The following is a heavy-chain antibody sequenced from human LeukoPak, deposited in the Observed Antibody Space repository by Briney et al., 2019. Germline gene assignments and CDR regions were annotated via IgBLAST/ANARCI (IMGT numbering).Heavy chain of an antibody. D-gene: IGHD3-9*01. V-gene: IGHV3-23*01. CDR3: AKGPRYNILTGYYKSHFFDY. Sequence: GGSLRLSCAASGFTFSSYGMSWVRQAPGKGLEWVSAISGSGGSTYYADSVKGRFTISRDNSKNTLYLQMNSLRAEDTAVYYCAKGPRYNILTGYYKSHFFDYWGQGTLVTVSS. CDR1: GFTFSSYG. CDR2: ISGSGGST. J-gene: IGHJ4*02.